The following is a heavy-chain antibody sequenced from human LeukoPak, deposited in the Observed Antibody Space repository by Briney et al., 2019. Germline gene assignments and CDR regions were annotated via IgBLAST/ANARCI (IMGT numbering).Heavy chain of an antibody. Sequence: GASVKISCKPSGYTFTNYVMHWVRQAPGQRLEWMGWSNGGNGNTKYSQKFQGRVTITRDTSASTAYMELSSLRSEDTAVYYCARDPLFCSGGSCIPYYYGLDVWGKGTTVTVSS. CDR3: ARDPLFCSGGSCIPYYYGLDV. J-gene: IGHJ6*04. D-gene: IGHD2-15*01. CDR2: SNGGNGNT. CDR1: GYTFTNYV. V-gene: IGHV1-3*01.